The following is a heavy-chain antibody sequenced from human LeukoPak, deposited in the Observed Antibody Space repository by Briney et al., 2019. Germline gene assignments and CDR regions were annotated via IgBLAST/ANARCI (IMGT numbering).Heavy chain of an antibody. V-gene: IGHV3-74*01. CDR2: INSDGSVI. CDR1: GFTFSSYW. CDR3: AKGGVPAARVYYFDY. J-gene: IGHJ4*02. D-gene: IGHD6-6*01. Sequence: PGGSLRLSCAASGFTFSSYWMHWVRQVPGKGLVWVSRINSDGSVINYADSVKGRFTISRDNSKNTLYLQMNSLRAEDTAVYYCAKGGVPAARVYYFDYWGQGTLVTVSS.